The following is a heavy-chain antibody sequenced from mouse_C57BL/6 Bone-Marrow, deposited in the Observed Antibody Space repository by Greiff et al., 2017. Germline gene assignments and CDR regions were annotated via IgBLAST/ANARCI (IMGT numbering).Heavy chain of an antibody. J-gene: IGHJ1*03. CDR2: ISGGGGNT. Sequence: EVNVVESGGGLVKPGGSLKLSCAASGFTFSSYTMSWVRQTPGKGLQWVAAISGGGGNTYYPDSVKGRFTISRDNDKNILYLQMSRLRSEDTALYYCSRQVTTVLATKYFDVWGTGTTVTVSS. D-gene: IGHD1-1*01. CDR3: SRQVTTVLATKYFDV. V-gene: IGHV5-9*01. CDR1: GFTFSSYT.